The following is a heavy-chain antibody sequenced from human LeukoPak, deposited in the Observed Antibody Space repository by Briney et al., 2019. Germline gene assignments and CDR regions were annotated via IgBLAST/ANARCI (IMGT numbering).Heavy chain of an antibody. CDR2: IYYSGST. CDR3: ARDARGYFDY. V-gene: IGHV4-59*01. J-gene: IGHJ4*02. CDR1: GGSISSYY. Sequence: SETLSLTCTVSGGSISSYYWSWIRQPPGKGLEWIGYIYYSGSTNYNPSLKSRVTISVDTSKNQFSLKLSSVTAADTAVYYCARDARGYFDYWGQGTLVTVSS.